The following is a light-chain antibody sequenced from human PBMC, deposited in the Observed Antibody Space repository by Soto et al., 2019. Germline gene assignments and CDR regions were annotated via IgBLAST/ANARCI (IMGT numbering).Light chain of an antibody. CDR1: SSNIGAGYD. Sequence: QPVLTQPPSVSGAPGQRVTISCTGSSSNIGAGYDVHWYQQLPGTAPKLLIYGNSNRPSGVPDRFSGSKSGTSASLAITGLQAEVEADYYCQSYDTSLSGSVFGGGTKLTVL. CDR2: GNS. CDR3: QSYDTSLSGSV. V-gene: IGLV1-40*01. J-gene: IGLJ2*01.